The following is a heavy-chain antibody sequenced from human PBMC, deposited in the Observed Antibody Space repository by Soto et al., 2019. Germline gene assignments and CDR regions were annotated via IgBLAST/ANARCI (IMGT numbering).Heavy chain of an antibody. CDR1: AFTFSWST. D-gene: IGHD6-13*01. Sequence: EVQLVESGGGLVQPGGSLKLSCAASAFTFSWSTIHWVRQASGKGLEWVGRIKSKTNNYATAYAASVKGRFTISRDDSKNTAFLQMNSLKSEDTAIYYCTNSAGNSGVFDYWGQGTLVTVSS. CDR2: IKSKTNNYAT. J-gene: IGHJ4*02. V-gene: IGHV3-73*01. CDR3: TNSAGNSGVFDY.